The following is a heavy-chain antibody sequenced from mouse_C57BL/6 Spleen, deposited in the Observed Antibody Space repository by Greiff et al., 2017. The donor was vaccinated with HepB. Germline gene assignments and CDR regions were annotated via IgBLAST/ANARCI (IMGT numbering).Heavy chain of an antibody. CDR2: IYPRSGNT. D-gene: IGHD2-2*01. J-gene: IGHJ3*01. CDR1: GYTFTSYG. CDR3: AREGVTTEAWFAY. Sequence: VKLLESGAELARPGASVKLSCKASGYTFTSYGISWVKQRTGQGLEWIGEIYPRSGNTYYNEKFKGKATLTADKSSSTAYMELRSLTSEDSAVYFCAREGVTTEAWFAYWGQGTLVTVSA. V-gene: IGHV1-81*01.